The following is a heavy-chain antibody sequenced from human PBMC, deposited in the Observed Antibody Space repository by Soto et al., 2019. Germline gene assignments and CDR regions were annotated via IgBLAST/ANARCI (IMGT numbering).Heavy chain of an antibody. D-gene: IGHD3-10*01. J-gene: IGHJ6*02. CDR2: ILPSFGTA. Sequence: QVQLVQSGAEVKKPGSSVKVSCKASGGTFSSSAISWVRQAPGQGLEWMGGILPSFGTANYAQKFQGRVTINADESRGTDYLELRSLRSDDTTVYYCAREAEYFGSGRISSHYYGMDVWGQVSTVTFAS. CDR3: AREAEYFGSGRISSHYYGMDV. CDR1: GGTFSSSA. V-gene: IGHV1-69*12.